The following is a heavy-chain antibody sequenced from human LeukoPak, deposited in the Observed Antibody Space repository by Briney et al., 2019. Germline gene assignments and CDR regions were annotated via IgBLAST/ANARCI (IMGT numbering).Heavy chain of an antibody. J-gene: IGHJ4*02. D-gene: IGHD5-18*01. CDR1: GGSISSYY. Sequence: SETLSLTCTVTGGSISSYYWSWIRQPAGKGLEWIGRIYTSGSTNYNPSLKSRVTMSVDTSKNQFSLKLSSVTAADTAVYYCARDRLDTAMVTPFDYWGQGTLVTVSS. CDR2: IYTSGST. CDR3: ARDRLDTAMVTPFDY. V-gene: IGHV4-4*07.